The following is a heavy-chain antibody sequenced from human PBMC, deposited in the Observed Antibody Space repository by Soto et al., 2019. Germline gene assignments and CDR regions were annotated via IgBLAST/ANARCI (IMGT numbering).Heavy chain of an antibody. Sequence: PGGSLRLSCAASGFTFSSYAMHWVRQAPGKGLEWVAVISYDGSNKYYADSVKGRFTISRDNSKNTLYLQMNSLRAEDTAVYYCARERGYSGYDSGWFDPWGQGTLVTVSS. D-gene: IGHD5-12*01. CDR3: ARERGYSGYDSGWFDP. CDR2: ISYDGSNK. CDR1: GFTFSSYA. J-gene: IGHJ5*02. V-gene: IGHV3-30-3*01.